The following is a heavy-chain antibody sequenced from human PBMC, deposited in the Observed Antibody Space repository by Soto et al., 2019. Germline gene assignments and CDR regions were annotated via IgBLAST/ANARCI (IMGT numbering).Heavy chain of an antibody. CDR1: GYAFTSSG. V-gene: IGHV1-3*01. CDR3: AREQAPVADHFDY. CDR2: INAGNGNT. J-gene: IGHJ4*02. D-gene: IGHD6-19*01. Sequence: ASVKGSCKASGYAFTSSGMHWVRQAPGQRSEWMGWINAGNGNTKYSKTFQGRVTITRETSASTAYMELSSLRSEDTAVYYCAREQAPVADHFDYWGQGSLVTVSS.